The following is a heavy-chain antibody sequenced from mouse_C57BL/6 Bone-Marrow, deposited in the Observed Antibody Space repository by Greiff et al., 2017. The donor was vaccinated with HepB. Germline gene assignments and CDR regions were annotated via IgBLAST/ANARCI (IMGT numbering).Heavy chain of an antibody. J-gene: IGHJ1*03. Sequence: EVNLVESGGDLVKPGGSLKLSCAASGFTFSSYGMSWVRQTPDKRLEWVATISSGGSYTYYPDSVKGRFTISRDNAKNTLYLQMSSLKSEDTAMYYCARRDSYYYGSTWYFDVWGTGTTVTVSS. CDR3: ARRDSYYYGSTWYFDV. D-gene: IGHD1-1*01. CDR1: GFTFSSYG. CDR2: ISSGGSYT. V-gene: IGHV5-6*02.